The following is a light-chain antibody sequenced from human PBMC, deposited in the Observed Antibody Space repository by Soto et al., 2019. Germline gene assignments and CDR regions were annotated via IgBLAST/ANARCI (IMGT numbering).Light chain of an antibody. CDR1: SSNVGSYKL. V-gene: IGLV2-23*02. CDR2: EVN. CDR3: CSSGGSPTYV. J-gene: IGLJ1*01. Sequence: QSALTQPASVSGSPGQSITISFTGTSSNVGSYKLVSWYQQHPGKAPKLMIFEVNKRPSGVSNRFSGSKSGNTASLTISGLKVDDESDYYYCSSGGSPTYVFGTGTKLTGL.